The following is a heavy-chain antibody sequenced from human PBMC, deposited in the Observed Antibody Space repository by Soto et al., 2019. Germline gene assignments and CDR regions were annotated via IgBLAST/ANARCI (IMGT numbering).Heavy chain of an antibody. D-gene: IGHD3-3*01. Sequence: PGGSLRLSCAASGFTFSNAWMSWVRQAPGKGLEWVSVLSGSGSSTYYADSVKGRFTISRDNSKDTVFVQMNSLRVEDTAVYYCAKEMNFDFLAGYGMDVWGQGTTVTVSS. J-gene: IGHJ6*02. CDR2: LSGSGSST. CDR3: AKEMNFDFLAGYGMDV. CDR1: GFTFSNAW. V-gene: IGHV3-23*01.